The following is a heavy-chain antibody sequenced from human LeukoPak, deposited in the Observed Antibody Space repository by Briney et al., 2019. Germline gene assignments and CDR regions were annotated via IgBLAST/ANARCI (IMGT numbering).Heavy chain of an antibody. CDR1: GGSFSRYY. CDR3: ARGRSIAAARWFDP. V-gene: IGHV4-34*01. D-gene: IGHD6-13*01. Sequence: SETLSLTCAVYGGSFSRYYWSWIRQPPGKGLEWIGEINHSGSTNYNPSLKSRVTISVDTSKKQFSLKLSSVTAADTAVYYCARGRSIAAARWFDPWGQGTLVTVSS. J-gene: IGHJ5*02. CDR2: INHSGST.